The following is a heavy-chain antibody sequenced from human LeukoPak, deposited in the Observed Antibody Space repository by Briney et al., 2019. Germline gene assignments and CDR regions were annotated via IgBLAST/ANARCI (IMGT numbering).Heavy chain of an antibody. Sequence: GGSLRLSCAASGFTFSSYSMNWVRQAPGKGLEWVSYISSSSSTIYYADSVKGRFTISRDNSKNTLYLQMNSLRAEDTAVYYCAKDLFSRDGYNWGILDYWGQGTLVTVSS. D-gene: IGHD5-24*01. CDR3: AKDLFSRDGYNWGILDY. CDR1: GFTFSSYS. V-gene: IGHV3-48*01. J-gene: IGHJ4*02. CDR2: ISSSSSTI.